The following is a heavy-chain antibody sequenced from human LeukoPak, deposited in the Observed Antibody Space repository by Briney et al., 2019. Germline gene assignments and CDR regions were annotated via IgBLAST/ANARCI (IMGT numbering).Heavy chain of an antibody. CDR1: GFTFNNYG. V-gene: IGHV3-30*03. CDR2: ISYDGSNK. D-gene: IGHD1-1*01. Sequence: GGSLRLSCAASGFTFNNYGMHWVRQAPGKGLEWVAIISYDGSNKYYADSVRGRFTISKDNSQNTLYLQMNSLRAEDTAVYYCASHRGDYATGYFDYWGQGTLVTVSS. J-gene: IGHJ4*02. CDR3: ASHRGDYATGYFDY.